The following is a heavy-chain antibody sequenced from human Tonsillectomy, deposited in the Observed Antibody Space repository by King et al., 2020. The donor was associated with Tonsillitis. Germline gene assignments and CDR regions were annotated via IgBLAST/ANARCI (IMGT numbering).Heavy chain of an antibody. D-gene: IGHD3-22*01. CDR3: ARTYSYDSSGYAGYYFDY. V-gene: IGHV4-39*01. CDR2: IYYSGST. J-gene: IGHJ4*02. CDR1: GGSINRSSYY. Sequence: PLQESGPGLVKPSETLSLTCTVSGGSINRSSYYWGWIRQPPGKGLEWIGSIYYSGSTYYNPSLKSRFTISVDTSKNQFSLKLSSVTAADTAVYYCARTYSYDSSGYAGYYFDYWGQGTLVTVSS.